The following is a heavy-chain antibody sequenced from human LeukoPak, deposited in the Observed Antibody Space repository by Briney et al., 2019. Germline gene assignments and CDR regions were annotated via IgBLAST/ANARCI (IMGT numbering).Heavy chain of an antibody. Sequence: GGSLRLSCAASGFNFSTSWMYWVRQAPGKGLEWVANLKQDGSQKNYVDSVNGRFTISRDNAKNSLYLQMNRLRDGDTAVYYCVRDGEPRWAFDIWGQGTLVSVSS. CDR1: GFNFSTSW. J-gene: IGHJ3*02. D-gene: IGHD1-26*01. CDR3: VRDGEPRWAFDI. V-gene: IGHV3-7*01. CDR2: LKQDGSQK.